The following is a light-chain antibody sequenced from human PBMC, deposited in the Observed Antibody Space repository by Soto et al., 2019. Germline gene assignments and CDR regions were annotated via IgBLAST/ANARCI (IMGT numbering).Light chain of an antibody. CDR1: QSVSSSY. CDR2: GAS. J-gene: IGKJ3*01. V-gene: IGKV3-20*01. CDR3: QQYGSSPFT. Sequence: EIVLTQSPGTLSLSPGERATLSCRASQSVSSSYLAWYQQKPGQAPRLLIYGASSRATGIPDRFSGSGSGTAFTLTISRLEPEDFAVSYCQQYGSSPFTFGPGTKVDIK.